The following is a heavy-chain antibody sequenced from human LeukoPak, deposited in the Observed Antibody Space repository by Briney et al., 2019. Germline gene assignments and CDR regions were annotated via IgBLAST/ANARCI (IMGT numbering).Heavy chain of an antibody. V-gene: IGHV4-59*08. CDR2: IYYSGST. D-gene: IGHD2-2*01. Sequence: SETLSLTCTVSGGSISSYYWSWIRQPPGKGLEWIGYIYYSGSTNYNPSLKSRVTISVDTSKNQFSLKLSSVTAADTAVYYCARLGLVVPAAKNSYFDYWGQEPWSPSPQ. CDR3: ARLGLVVPAAKNSYFDY. CDR1: GGSISSYY. J-gene: IGHJ4*01.